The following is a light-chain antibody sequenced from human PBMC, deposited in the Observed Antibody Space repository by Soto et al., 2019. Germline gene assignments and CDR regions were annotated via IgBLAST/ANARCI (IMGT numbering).Light chain of an antibody. CDR1: QSVSNN. CDR3: QQYNHWPPIT. Sequence: EVMMTQSPATLSVSPGDTATLSCRASQSVSNNLAWYQQKPGQAPRLLIYYASTRATDVPARFSGSGSGTEFTLTISSLQSDDFALYYCQQYNHWPPITFGQGTRLEIK. CDR2: YAS. J-gene: IGKJ5*01. V-gene: IGKV3-15*01.